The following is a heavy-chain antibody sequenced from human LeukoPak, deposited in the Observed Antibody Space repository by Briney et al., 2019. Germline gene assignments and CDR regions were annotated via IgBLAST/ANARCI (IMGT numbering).Heavy chain of an antibody. D-gene: IGHD3-22*01. CDR3: ARDYRNYYDPSYFDY. Sequence: PSETLSLTCTVSGGSISSYYWSWIRQPPGKGLEWIVYIYYSGSTYYNPSLKSRVTISVDTSKNQFSLKLSSVTAADTAVYYCARDYRNYYDPSYFDYWGQGTLVTVSS. V-gene: IGHV4-59*12. CDR1: GGSISSYY. J-gene: IGHJ4*02. CDR2: IYYSGST.